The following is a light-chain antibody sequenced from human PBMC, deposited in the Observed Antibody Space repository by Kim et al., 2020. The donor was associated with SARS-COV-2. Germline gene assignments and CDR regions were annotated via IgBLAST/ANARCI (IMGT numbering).Light chain of an antibody. Sequence: QSALTQPASVSGSPGQSITISCTGTSSDVGGYNYVSWYQQHPGKAPKLMLYDVSNRPSGVSNRFSGSKSGNTASLTISGLQAEDEAHYYCSSYTSSSTVVFGGGTQLTVL. CDR2: DVS. CDR1: SSDVGGYNY. CDR3: SSYTSSSTVV. V-gene: IGLV2-14*03. J-gene: IGLJ2*01.